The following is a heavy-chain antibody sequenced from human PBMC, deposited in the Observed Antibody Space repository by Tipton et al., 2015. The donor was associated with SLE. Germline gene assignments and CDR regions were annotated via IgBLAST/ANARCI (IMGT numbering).Heavy chain of an antibody. CDR3: ARDPGNWFDP. J-gene: IGHJ5*02. CDR1: GYTFTGYY. CDR2: INPNSGAT. Sequence: QSGAEVKKPGASLKVSCKTSGYTFTGYYMHWVRQAPGQGLEWMGWINPNSGATNYAQKFQGRVTMTRDTSIYTAYMELSRLRSDDTAVYYCARDPGNWFDPWGQGTLVTVSS. V-gene: IGHV1-2*02.